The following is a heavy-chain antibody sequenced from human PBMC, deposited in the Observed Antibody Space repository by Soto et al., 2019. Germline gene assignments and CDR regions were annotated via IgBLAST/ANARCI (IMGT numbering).Heavy chain of an antibody. CDR1: GYTFTGYY. J-gene: IGHJ4*02. D-gene: IGHD6-19*01. V-gene: IGHV1-2*04. CDR3: ARDLRAVAGTY. Sequence: GPSVKVSCKASGYTFTGYYMHWVRQAPGQGLEWMGWINPNSGGTNYAQKFQSWVTMTRDTSISTAYMELSRLRSDDTAVYYCARDLRAVAGTYWGQGTLVTVSS. CDR2: INPNSGGT.